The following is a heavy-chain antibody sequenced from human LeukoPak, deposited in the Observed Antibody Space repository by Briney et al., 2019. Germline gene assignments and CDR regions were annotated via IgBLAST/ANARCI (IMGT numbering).Heavy chain of an antibody. D-gene: IGHD1-1*01. Sequence: GGSLRLSCAASGFSFSTFSMNWVRQAPGKGLEWASYIVGSSSTKYYADSVKGRFTISRDNAKNSLYLQMDSLRAEDTAVYYCATDSPETAAFDYWGQGTLVTVSS. CDR3: ATDSPETAAFDY. CDR1: GFSFSTFS. CDR2: IVGSSSTK. V-gene: IGHV3-48*04. J-gene: IGHJ4*02.